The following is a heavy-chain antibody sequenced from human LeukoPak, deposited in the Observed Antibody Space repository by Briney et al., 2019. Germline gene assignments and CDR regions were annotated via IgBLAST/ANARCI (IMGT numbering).Heavy chain of an antibody. CDR2: INQDGSEK. CDR3: ARDKGSYGYSDY. Sequence: GGSLRLSCAASGFTFSRYWMSWVRRAPGKGLEWVANINQDGSEKYYVDSVRGRFTISRDNAKNSLYLQMNSLRAEDTAMYYCARDKGSYGYSDYWGQGTLVTVSS. CDR1: GFTFSRYW. V-gene: IGHV3-7*03. J-gene: IGHJ4*02. D-gene: IGHD5-18*01.